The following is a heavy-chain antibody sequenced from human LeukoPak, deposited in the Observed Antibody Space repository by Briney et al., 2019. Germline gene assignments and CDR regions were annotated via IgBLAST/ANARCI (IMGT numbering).Heavy chain of an antibody. Sequence: ASVKVSCKASGYTFTSYGISWVRQAPGQGLEWMGWISTYNGSTNYAQKLQGRVTMTTDTSTSTAYMELRSLRSDDTAVYYCARDGLLAVAGIFDYWGQGTLVTVSS. V-gene: IGHV1-18*04. CDR3: ARDGLLAVAGIFDY. CDR1: GYTFTSYG. CDR2: ISTYNGST. J-gene: IGHJ4*02. D-gene: IGHD6-19*01.